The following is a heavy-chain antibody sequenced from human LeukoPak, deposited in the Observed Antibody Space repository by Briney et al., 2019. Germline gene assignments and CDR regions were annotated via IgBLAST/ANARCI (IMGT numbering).Heavy chain of an antibody. J-gene: IGHJ1*01. Sequence: PSETLSLTCAVYGGSFSGYYWGWIRQPPGKGLEWIGRIHTSGSTNYNPSLKSRVTMSVDTSKNQFSLKLSSVTAADTAVYYCAGRYCSSTSCYVEYFQHWGQGTLVTVSS. CDR3: AGRYCSSTSCYVEYFQH. CDR2: IHTSGST. CDR1: GGSFSGYY. V-gene: IGHV4-59*10. D-gene: IGHD2-2*01.